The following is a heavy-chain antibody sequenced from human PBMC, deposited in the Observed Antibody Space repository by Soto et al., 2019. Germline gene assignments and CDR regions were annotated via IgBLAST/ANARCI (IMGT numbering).Heavy chain of an antibody. D-gene: IGHD3-22*01. V-gene: IGHV3-23*01. CDR1: GFTFSSYA. CDR3: AKLPQYYYDSSEYFDY. J-gene: IGHJ4*02. CDR2: ISGSGGST. Sequence: GGSLRLSCAASGFTFSSYAMSWVRQAPGKGLEWVSAISGSGGSTYYADSVKGRFTISRDNSKNTLYLQMNSLRAEDTAVYYCAKLPQYYYDSSEYFDYWGQGTLVTVSS.